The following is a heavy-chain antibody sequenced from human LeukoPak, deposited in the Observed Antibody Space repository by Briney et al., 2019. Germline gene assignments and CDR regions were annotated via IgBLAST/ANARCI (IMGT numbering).Heavy chain of an antibody. CDR3: ASRYSSSWY. D-gene: IGHD6-13*01. CDR2: ISSSSSTI. Sequence: GGSLRLSCAASGFTFSSYSMNWVRQAPGKGLEWVSYISSSSSTIYYADSVKGRFTISRDNAKNSLYLQMNSLRAEDTAVYYCASRYSSSWYWGQGTLVTVSS. CDR1: GFTFSSYS. J-gene: IGHJ4*02. V-gene: IGHV3-48*04.